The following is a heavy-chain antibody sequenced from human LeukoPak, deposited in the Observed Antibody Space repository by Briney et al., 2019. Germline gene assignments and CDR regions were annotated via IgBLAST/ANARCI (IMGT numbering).Heavy chain of an antibody. CDR2: IIPIFGTA. CDR1: GGTFSSYA. V-gene: IGHV1-69*05. CDR3: AVGGPLEQTTFDY. D-gene: IGHD3-16*01. Sequence: AASVKVSCKASGGTFSSYAISWVRQAPGQGLEWMGGIIPIFGTANYAQKFQGRVTITTDESTSTAYMELSGLRSEDTAVYYCAVGGPLEQTTFDYWGQGTLVTVSS. J-gene: IGHJ4*02.